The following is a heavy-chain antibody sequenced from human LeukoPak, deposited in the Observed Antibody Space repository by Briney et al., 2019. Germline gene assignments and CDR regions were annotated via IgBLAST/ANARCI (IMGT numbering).Heavy chain of an antibody. D-gene: IGHD2-15*01. V-gene: IGHV3-33*06. CDR2: IWYDGSNK. Sequence: GGSLRLSCAASGFTFSSYGMHWVCQAPGKGLEWVAVIWYDGSNKYYADSVKGRFTISRDNSKNTLYLQMNSLRAEDTAVYYCAKDRVVVAATMAFDYWGQGTLVTVSS. J-gene: IGHJ4*02. CDR3: AKDRVVVAATMAFDY. CDR1: GFTFSSYG.